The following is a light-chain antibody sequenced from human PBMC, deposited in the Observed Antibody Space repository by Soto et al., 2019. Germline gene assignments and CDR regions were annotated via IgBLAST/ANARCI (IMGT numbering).Light chain of an antibody. CDR3: QQSYSTPWT. Sequence: DIQITQKQSSLSASVGDRVTITCRASQSISSYLNWYQQKPGKAPKLLIYAASSLQSGVPSRFSGSGSGTDFTLTISSLQPEDFATYYCQQSYSTPWTFGQGTNVDIK. CDR1: QSISSY. V-gene: IGKV1-39*01. J-gene: IGKJ1*01. CDR2: AAS.